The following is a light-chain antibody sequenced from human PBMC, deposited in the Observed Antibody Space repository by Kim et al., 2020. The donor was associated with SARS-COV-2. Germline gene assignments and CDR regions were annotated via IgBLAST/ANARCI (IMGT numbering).Light chain of an antibody. V-gene: IGKV1-5*03. CDR2: KAV. CDR3: QQYDAYPYT. CDR1: QSISNW. Sequence: DIQMTQSPSIVSASVGDRVTLTCRASQSISNWLVWYQQKPGKAPKLLISKAVTLESGVPSRFSGSGSWTEYTLTISSLQPDDFATYYCQQYDAYPYTFGQGTKVDIK. J-gene: IGKJ2*01.